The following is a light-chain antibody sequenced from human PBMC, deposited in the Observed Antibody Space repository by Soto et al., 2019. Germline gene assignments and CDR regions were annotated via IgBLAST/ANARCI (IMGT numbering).Light chain of an antibody. Sequence: QSVLTQPPSASGTPGQRVTISCSGSSSNIGSNTVSWYRQLPGTAPKLLIYSNNQRPSGVPDRFSGSKSGTSASLAISGLQSEDEADYYCAAWDDSLNGVFFGGGTKLTVL. CDR3: AAWDDSLNGVF. CDR2: SNN. J-gene: IGLJ2*01. CDR1: SSNIGSNT. V-gene: IGLV1-44*01.